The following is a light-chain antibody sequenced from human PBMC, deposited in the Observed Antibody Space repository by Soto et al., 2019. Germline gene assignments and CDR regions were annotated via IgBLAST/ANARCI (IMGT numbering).Light chain of an antibody. CDR2: GDS. J-gene: IGLJ1*01. V-gene: IGLV1-40*01. CDR1: SSNIGAGRD. CDR3: LSYDSDMSMPRYV. Sequence: QSVLTQPPSVSGAPGQRVTISCTGSSSNIGAGRDVHWYQQLPGTATNLLINGDSNRPSGVPVRFSGSKSGASASLSITVLQAEDEAEDHCLSYDSDMSMPRYVFGTGTKLTVL.